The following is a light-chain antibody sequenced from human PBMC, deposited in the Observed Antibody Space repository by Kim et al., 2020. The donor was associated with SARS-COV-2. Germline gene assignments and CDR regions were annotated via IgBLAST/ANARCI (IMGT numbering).Light chain of an antibody. Sequence: RRVTSSCTVGSSNTGAGFVLHWYHRLPGPAPKPPIYVTTIRPPGVPARFSGPKSATPASLPITGRQAEDEADYYCQSYDSSLSASLFGGGPKLTFL. V-gene: IGLV1-40*01. CDR3: QSYDSSLSASL. CDR2: VTT. CDR1: SSNTGAGFV. J-gene: IGLJ3*02.